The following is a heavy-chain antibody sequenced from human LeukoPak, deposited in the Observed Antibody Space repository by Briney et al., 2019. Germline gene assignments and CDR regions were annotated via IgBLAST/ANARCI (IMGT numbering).Heavy chain of an antibody. J-gene: IGHJ4*02. D-gene: IGHD3-22*01. CDR1: GFTFSSFA. CDR2: ISYDGSNK. CDR3: AKDWDYYGSNLDY. V-gene: IGHV3-30-3*01. Sequence: GGSLRLSCAASGFTFSSFAMHWVRQAPGKGLEWVAVISYDGSNKYYADSVKGRFTISRDNSKNTLYLQMNSLRAEDTAVYYCAKDWDYYGSNLDYWGQGTLVTVSS.